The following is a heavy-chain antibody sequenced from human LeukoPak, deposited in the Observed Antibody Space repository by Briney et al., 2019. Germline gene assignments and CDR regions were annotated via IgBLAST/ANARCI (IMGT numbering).Heavy chain of an antibody. CDR3: ARIQRNFDGYSYGYYFDY. CDR2: IFYSGST. Sequence: SETLSLTCTVSGGSISSYYWSWLRQPPGKGLEWIGNIFYSGSTNYNPSLKSRVSISVDTSKKQFSLKLSSVTAADTAVYFCARIQRNFDGYSYGYYFDYWGQGTLVTVSS. J-gene: IGHJ4*02. V-gene: IGHV4-59*01. CDR1: GGSISSYY. D-gene: IGHD5-18*01.